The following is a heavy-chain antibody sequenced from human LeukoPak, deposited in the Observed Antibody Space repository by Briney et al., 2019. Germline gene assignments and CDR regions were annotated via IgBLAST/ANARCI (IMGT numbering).Heavy chain of an antibody. CDR1: VGSISFYY. Sequence: SETLSLTCTVSVGSISFYYWTWIRQSAGTGLEWIGRIYTGGNTNYNPSLKSRATLSIDTSKNQFSLMLTSVTAADTAVYYCARDSRYYDFWSGYVDYWGQGILVTVSS. CDR3: ARDSRYYDFWSGYVDY. CDR2: IYTGGNT. D-gene: IGHD3-3*01. V-gene: IGHV4-4*07. J-gene: IGHJ4*02.